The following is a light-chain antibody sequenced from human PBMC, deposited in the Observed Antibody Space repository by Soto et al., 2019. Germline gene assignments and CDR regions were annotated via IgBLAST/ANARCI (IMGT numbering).Light chain of an antibody. Sequence: DIQMTQSPSSLSASVGDRVTITCRASQSISSYLNWYQQKPGKAPKLLIYAASSLQSGVPSRFSGSGSGTDFTLTISSLQPEDFATYYCQQSYSTLPWTFGQGTKVDSK. CDR2: AAS. J-gene: IGKJ1*01. CDR1: QSISSY. CDR3: QQSYSTLPWT. V-gene: IGKV1-39*01.